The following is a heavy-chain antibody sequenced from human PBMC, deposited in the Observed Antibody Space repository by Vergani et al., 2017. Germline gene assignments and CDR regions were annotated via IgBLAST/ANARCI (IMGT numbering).Heavy chain of an antibody. J-gene: IGHJ4*02. Sequence: EVQLVESGGGLVQPGRSLRLSCAASGFTFDDYAMHWVRQAPGKGLEWVSAISGSGGSTYYADSGKGRFTISRDNSKNTLYLQMNSLRAEDTAVYYCAKDYYDSSGYYCDYWGQGTLVTVSS. D-gene: IGHD3-22*01. V-gene: IGHV3-23*04. CDR3: AKDYYDSSGYYCDY. CDR2: ISGSGGST. CDR1: GFTFDDYA.